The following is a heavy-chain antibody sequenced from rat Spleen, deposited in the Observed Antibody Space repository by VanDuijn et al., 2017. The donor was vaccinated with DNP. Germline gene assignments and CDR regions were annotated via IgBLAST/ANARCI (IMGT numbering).Heavy chain of an antibody. Sequence: EVQLQESGPGLVKPSQSLSLTCSVTGYSIISNYWGWIRNFPGNKMEWIGHISYSGSTSYNPSLNSRISITRDTSKNQFFLQLNSVTTEDTATYYCARGVYGSYDYWYFDFWGPGTMVTVSS. V-gene: IGHV3-1*01. J-gene: IGHJ1*01. CDR2: ISYSGST. CDR3: ARGVYGSYDYWYFDF. D-gene: IGHD1-8*01. CDR1: GYSIISNY.